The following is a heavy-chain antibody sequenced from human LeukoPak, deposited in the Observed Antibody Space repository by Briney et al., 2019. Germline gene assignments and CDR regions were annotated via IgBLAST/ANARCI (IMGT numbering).Heavy chain of an antibody. CDR1: GFTFSSYA. J-gene: IGHJ4*02. D-gene: IGHD5-18*01. V-gene: IGHV3-23*01. Sequence: GGSLRPSCAAPGFTFSSYAMSWVRQAPGKGLEWVSAISGSGGSTYYADSVKGRFTISRDNSKNTLYLQMNSLRAEDTAVYYCAKGSRIQLWFSNFDYWGQGTLVTVSS. CDR3: AKGSRIQLWFSNFDY. CDR2: ISGSGGST.